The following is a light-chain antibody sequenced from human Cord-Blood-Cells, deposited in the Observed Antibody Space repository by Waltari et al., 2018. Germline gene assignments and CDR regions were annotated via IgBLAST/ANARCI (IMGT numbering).Light chain of an antibody. CDR2: DVS. CDR1: SSDVGGYNY. Sequence: QSALTQPASVSGSPGQSITISCTGTSSDVGGYNYVSWYQQQPVKAPKLMIYDVSNRPSGVSNRFSGSKSGNTASLTISELQAEDEADYYCSSYTSSSTPNVFGTGTKVTVL. CDR3: SSYTSSSTPNV. V-gene: IGLV2-14*01. J-gene: IGLJ1*01.